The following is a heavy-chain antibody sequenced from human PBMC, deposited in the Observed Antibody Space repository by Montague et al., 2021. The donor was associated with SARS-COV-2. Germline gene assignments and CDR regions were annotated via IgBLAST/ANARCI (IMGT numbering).Heavy chain of an antibody. CDR2: INHSGST. Sequence: SETLSLTCAVYGGSFSGYYWSWIRQPPGKGLKWIGEINHSGSTNYNPSLKSRVTISVDTSKNQFSLKLSSVTAADTAVYYCARLVVPAARYYYYYYYMDVWGKGTTATVSS. J-gene: IGHJ6*03. CDR1: GGSFSGYY. V-gene: IGHV4-34*01. D-gene: IGHD2-2*01. CDR3: ARLVVPAARYYYYYYYMDV.